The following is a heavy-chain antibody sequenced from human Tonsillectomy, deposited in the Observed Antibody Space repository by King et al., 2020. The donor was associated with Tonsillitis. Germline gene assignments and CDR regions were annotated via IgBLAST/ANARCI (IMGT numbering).Heavy chain of an antibody. CDR3: ARASYDYVWGINWFDP. CDR1: GGSISSYY. CDR2: IYHSGCT. D-gene: IGHD3-16*01. J-gene: IGHJ5*02. Sequence: VQLQESCPGLVKPSETLSLTCTVSGGSISSYYWSWIRQHPGKGLELIGYIYHSGCTNYNPSLKSRVTISVDTSKNHCSLKLSSVTAAYTAVYYCARASYDYVWGINWFDPWGQGTLVTVSS. V-gene: IGHV4-59*01.